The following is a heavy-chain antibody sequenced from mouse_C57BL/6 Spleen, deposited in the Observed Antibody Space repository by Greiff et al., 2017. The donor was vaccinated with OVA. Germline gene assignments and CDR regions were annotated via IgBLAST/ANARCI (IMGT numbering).Heavy chain of an antibody. CDR3: ARSHYYDY. D-gene: IGHD1-2*01. V-gene: IGHV1-26*01. CDR2: INPNNGGT. CDR1: GYTFTDYY. J-gene: IGHJ4*01. Sequence: EVQLQQSGPELVKPGASVKISCKASGYTFTDYYMNWVKQSHGKSLEWIGDINPNNGGTSYNQKFKGKATLTVDKSSSTAYMELRSLTSEDSAVYYCARSHYYDYWGQGTSVTVSS.